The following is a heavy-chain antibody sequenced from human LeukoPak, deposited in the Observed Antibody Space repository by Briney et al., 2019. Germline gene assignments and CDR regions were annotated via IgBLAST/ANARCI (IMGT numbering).Heavy chain of an antibody. CDR3: AREGSDFWSGYPKGYFDY. Sequence: GGSLRLSCAVSGFTFSSYNMNWVRRAPGKGPEWVSYIGSSLSTRYYADSVKGRFTISRDNGKHSLYLQMNSLRAEDTAVYYCAREGSDFWSGYPKGYFDYWGRGTLVTVSS. CDR1: GFTFSSYN. V-gene: IGHV3-48*01. CDR2: IGSSLSTR. D-gene: IGHD3-3*01. J-gene: IGHJ4*02.